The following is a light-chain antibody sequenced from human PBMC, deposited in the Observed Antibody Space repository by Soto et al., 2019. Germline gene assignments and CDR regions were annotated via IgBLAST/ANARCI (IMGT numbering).Light chain of an antibody. CDR2: EVS. Sequence: QSVLTQPPSASGSPGQSVTISCTGTSSDVGGYNYVSWYRQHPGKAPKLMTYEVSKRPSGVSTRFSGSKSGNTASLTISGLQAEDEADYHCSSYVGITTLVFGGGTKLTVL. V-gene: IGLV2-8*01. J-gene: IGLJ2*01. CDR3: SSYVGITTLV. CDR1: SSDVGGYNY.